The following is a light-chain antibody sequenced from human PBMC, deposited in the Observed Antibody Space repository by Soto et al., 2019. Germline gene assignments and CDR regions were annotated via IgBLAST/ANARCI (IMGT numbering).Light chain of an antibody. Sequence: EIVLTQSPDTLSVSPGERATLSCRASQTVSSSYLAWYQQKPGQAPRLLIYGASSGATGIPDRFSASASGTDFTLTISSLQSEDFAVYYCQQYDSSPRTFGQGTKVDIK. CDR1: QTVSSSY. CDR2: GAS. V-gene: IGKV3-20*01. CDR3: QQYDSSPRT. J-gene: IGKJ1*01.